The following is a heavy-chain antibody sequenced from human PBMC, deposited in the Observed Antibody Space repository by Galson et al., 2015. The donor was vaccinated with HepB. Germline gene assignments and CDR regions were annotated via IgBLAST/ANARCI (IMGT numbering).Heavy chain of an antibody. D-gene: IGHD5-24*01. J-gene: IGHJ4*02. CDR3: AAGEDGYNFPVDY. CDR2: IVVGSGNT. Sequence: SVKVSCKASGFTFTSSAVQWVRQARGQRLEWIGWIVVGSGNTNYAQKFQERVTITRDMSTSTAYMELSSLRSEDTAVYYCAAGEDGYNFPVDYWGQGALVTVSS. V-gene: IGHV1-58*01. CDR1: GFTFTSSA.